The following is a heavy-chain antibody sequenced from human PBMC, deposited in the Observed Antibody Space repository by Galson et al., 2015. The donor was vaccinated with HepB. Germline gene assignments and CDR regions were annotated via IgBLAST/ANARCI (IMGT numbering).Heavy chain of an antibody. CDR1: GGSISAYY. V-gene: IGHV4-59*01. CDR3: ARDDYGDYRWRD. J-gene: IGHJ4*02. D-gene: IGHD4-17*01. Sequence: ETLSLTCTVSGGSISAYYWSWIRQPPGKGLEWIGRIYYSGSTNYNPSLKSRVPISVDPSKKHFSLKLSSVTAADTAVYYCARDDYGDYRWRDWGQGTLVTVSS. CDR2: IYYSGST.